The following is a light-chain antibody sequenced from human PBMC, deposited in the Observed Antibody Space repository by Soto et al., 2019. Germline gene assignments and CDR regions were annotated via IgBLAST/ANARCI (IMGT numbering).Light chain of an antibody. J-gene: IGKJ1*01. V-gene: IGKV1-5*01. CDR3: QQYGSSWT. Sequence: DIQMTQSPSTLSASVGDRVTITCRASQRISNWLAWYQQKLGKAPKLLIYDASSLEGGVPSRFSGSGSGTDFTLTISRLEPEDFAVYYCQQYGSSWTFGQGTKVDIK. CDR1: QRISNW. CDR2: DAS.